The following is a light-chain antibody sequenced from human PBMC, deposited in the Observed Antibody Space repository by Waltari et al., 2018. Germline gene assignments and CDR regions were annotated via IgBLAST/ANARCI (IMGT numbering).Light chain of an antibody. V-gene: IGKV1-39*01. J-gene: IGKJ4*01. CDR1: QSISNY. Sequence: DIQMTQSPSSLSASIGDRITITCRASQSISNYLNWYQHKLGKAPQFLIDSATSWNSGVPSRFSSSGSGTEFTLTISSLQPEDFATYYCQQGYSTPFTFGGGTKVEIK. CDR2: SAT. CDR3: QQGYSTPFT.